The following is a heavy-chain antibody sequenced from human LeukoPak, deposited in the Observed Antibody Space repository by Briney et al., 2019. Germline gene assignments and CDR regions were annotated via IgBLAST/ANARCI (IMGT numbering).Heavy chain of an antibody. CDR3: AKYYKLSGYYLGGYDY. D-gene: IGHD3-22*01. J-gene: IGHJ4*02. CDR2: IRSKANSYAT. Sequence: GGSLKLSCAASGFTFSGSAMHWVRQASGKGLEWVGRIRSKANSYATAYAASVKGRFTISRDDSKNTAYLQMNSLRAEDTAVYYYAKYYKLSGYYLGGYDYWGQGTLVTVSS. V-gene: IGHV3-73*01. CDR1: GFTFSGSA.